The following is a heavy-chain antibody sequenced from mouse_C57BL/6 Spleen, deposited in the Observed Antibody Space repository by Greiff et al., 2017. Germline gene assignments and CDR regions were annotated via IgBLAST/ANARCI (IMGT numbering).Heavy chain of an antibody. CDR1: GYTFTSYW. D-gene: IGHD2-4*01. CDR2: IDPSDSYT. J-gene: IGHJ3*01. Sequence: QVQLQQPGAELVMPGASVQLSCKASGYTFTSYWMHWVKQRPGQGLEWIGEIDPSDSYTNYNQKFKGKSTLTVDKSSSTAYMQLSSLTSEDSAVYYCARLDDYQFAYWGQGTLVTVSA. CDR3: ARLDDYQFAY. V-gene: IGHV1-69*01.